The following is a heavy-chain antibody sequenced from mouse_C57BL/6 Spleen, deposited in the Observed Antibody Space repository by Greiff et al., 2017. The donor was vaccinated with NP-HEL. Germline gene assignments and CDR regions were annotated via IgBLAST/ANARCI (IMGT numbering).Heavy chain of an antibody. V-gene: IGHV1-26*01. D-gene: IGHD1-1*01. CDR2: INPNNGGT. CDR1: GYTFTDYY. J-gene: IGHJ3*01. Sequence: VQLQQSGPELVKPGASVKISCKASGYTFTDYYMNWVKQSHGKSLEWIGDINPNNGGTSYNQKFKGKATLTVDKSSSTAYMELRSLTSEDSAVYYCARHGSHEGFAYWGQGTLVTVSA. CDR3: ARHGSHEGFAY.